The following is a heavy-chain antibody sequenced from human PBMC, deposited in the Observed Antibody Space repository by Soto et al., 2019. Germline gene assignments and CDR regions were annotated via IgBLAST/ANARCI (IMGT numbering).Heavy chain of an antibody. CDR3: AGSSGWLNSWFDP. Sequence: SETLSLTCTVSGGSISSGGYYWSWIRQHPGKGLEWIGYIYYSGSTYYNPSLKSRVTISVDTSKNQFSLKLSSVTAADTAVYYCAGSSGWLNSWFDPWGQGTLVTVSS. CDR1: GGSISSGGYY. J-gene: IGHJ5*02. V-gene: IGHV4-31*03. CDR2: IYYSGST. D-gene: IGHD6-19*01.